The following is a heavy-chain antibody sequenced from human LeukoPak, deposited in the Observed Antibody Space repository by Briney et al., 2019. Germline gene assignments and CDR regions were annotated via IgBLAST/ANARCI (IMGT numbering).Heavy chain of an antibody. Sequence: SDPLPLPCALSCDPLTNTHGRSWLRHPPGEGLEWIGEFYYSEHTHYNPPHKSRHTITKDKEKNQLSPRLTSVTAADTAVYYCARGVNLEYCSGAWCYGDYFDYWGQGNPVTVS. CDR3: ARGVNLEYCSGAWCYGDYFDY. CDR1: CDPLTNTHG. V-gene: IGHV4-4*02. D-gene: IGHD2-2*01. CDR2: FYYSEHT. J-gene: IGHJ4*02.